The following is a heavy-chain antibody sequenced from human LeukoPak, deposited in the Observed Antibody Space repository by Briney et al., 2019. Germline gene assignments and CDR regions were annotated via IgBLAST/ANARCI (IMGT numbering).Heavy chain of an antibody. V-gene: IGHV4-39*01. J-gene: IGHJ1*01. CDR1: GGSISSSSYY. CDR2: IFYSGST. D-gene: IGHD3-10*01. Sequence: SETLSLTCTVSGGSISSSSYYWGWIRQPPGKGLEWIGSIFYSGSTFYNTSLKSRVTVSVDTSKNQFSLKLSSVTAADTAVYYCASALLWFGELIYFHHWGQGTVVTVSS. CDR3: ASALLWFGELIYFHH.